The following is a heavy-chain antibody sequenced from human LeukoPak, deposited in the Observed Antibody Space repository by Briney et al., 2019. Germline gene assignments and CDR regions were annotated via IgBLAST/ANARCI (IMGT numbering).Heavy chain of an antibody. CDR3: ARDFSRELLFDY. D-gene: IGHD3-10*01. CDR1: GFTFSDYY. J-gene: IGHJ4*02. Sequence: GGSLRLSCAASGFTFSDYYMSWIRQAPGKGLEWVSYISSSGSTIYYADSVKGRFTISRDNAKSSLYLQMNSLRAEDTAVYYCARDFSRELLFDYWGQGTLVTVSS. CDR2: ISSSGSTI. V-gene: IGHV3-11*01.